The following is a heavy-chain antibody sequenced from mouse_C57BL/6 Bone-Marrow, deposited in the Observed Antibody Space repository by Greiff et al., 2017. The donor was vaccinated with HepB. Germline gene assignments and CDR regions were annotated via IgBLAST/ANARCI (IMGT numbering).Heavy chain of an antibody. J-gene: IGHJ2*01. CDR2: IYPGDGDT. Sequence: QVQLQQSGPELVKPGASVKISCKASGYAFSSSWMNWVKQRPGKGLEWIGRIYPGDGDTNYNGKFKGKATLTADKSSSTAYMQLSSLTSEDSAVYFCARGVGLGEDYFDYWGQGTTLTVSS. V-gene: IGHV1-82*01. CDR1: GYAFSSSW. CDR3: ARGVGLGEDYFDY. D-gene: IGHD4-1*01.